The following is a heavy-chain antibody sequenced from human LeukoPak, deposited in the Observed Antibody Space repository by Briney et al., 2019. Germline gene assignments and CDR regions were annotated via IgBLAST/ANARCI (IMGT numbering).Heavy chain of an antibody. CDR3: ARGRPHGNDY. Sequence: GGSLRLSCAASGFTFSSYWMNWVRRAPGKGLVWVSRIASDGSGTTYADSVKGRFSISRDNAKNTLYLQMNSLRVEDTAVYYCARGRPHGNDYWGQGTLVTVSS. CDR2: IASDGSGT. J-gene: IGHJ4*02. CDR1: GFTFSSYW. D-gene: IGHD4-23*01. V-gene: IGHV3-74*01.